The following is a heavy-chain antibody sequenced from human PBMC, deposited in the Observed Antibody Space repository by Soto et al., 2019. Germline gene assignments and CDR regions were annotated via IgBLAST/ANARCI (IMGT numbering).Heavy chain of an antibody. Sequence: ASVKVSCKASGCTFTGYYMHWVRQAPGQGLECMGWINPNSGGTNYAQKFQGWVTMTRDTSISTAYMELSRLRSDDTAVYYCARDGPLRYFDWVQGGPSYGMDVWGQGTTVTVSS. J-gene: IGHJ6*02. CDR1: GCTFTGYY. CDR2: INPNSGGT. CDR3: ARDGPLRYFDWVQGGPSYGMDV. D-gene: IGHD3-9*01. V-gene: IGHV1-2*04.